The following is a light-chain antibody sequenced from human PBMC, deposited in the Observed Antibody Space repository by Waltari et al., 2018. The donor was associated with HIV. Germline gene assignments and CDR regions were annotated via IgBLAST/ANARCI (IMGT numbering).Light chain of an antibody. V-gene: IGLV2-23*02. Sequence: QSALTQPASVSGSPGQSITISCTGTSSDVGSYNLVSWYQQPPGKAPKLMIYEVSKRPSGVSNRFSGSKSGNTASLTSSGLQAEDEAEYYCCSYAGSSTYVVGTGTKVTVL. CDR1: SSDVGSYNL. CDR2: EVS. CDR3: CSYAGSSTYV. J-gene: IGLJ1*01.